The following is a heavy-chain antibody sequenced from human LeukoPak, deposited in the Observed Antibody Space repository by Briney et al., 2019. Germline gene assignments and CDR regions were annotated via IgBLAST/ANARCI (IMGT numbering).Heavy chain of an antibody. CDR1: GFTVSSNY. CDR2: IYSGGST. D-gene: IGHD1-14*01. J-gene: IGHJ6*02. CDR3: ARGTWDYYYYYGMDV. Sequence: GGSLTLSCAASGFTVSSNYMSWVRQAPGKGLEWVSVIYSGGSTYYADSVKGRFTISRDNSKNTLYLQMNSLRAEDTAVYYCARGTWDYYYYYGMDVWGQGTTVTVSS. V-gene: IGHV3-66*01.